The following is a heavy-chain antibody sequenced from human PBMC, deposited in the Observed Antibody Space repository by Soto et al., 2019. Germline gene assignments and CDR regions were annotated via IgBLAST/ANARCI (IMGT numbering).Heavy chain of an antibody. J-gene: IGHJ4*02. V-gene: IGHV3-23*01. CDR2: ISGSGGST. Sequence: EVQLLESGGGLVQPGGSLRLSCAASGFTFSSYAMSWVRQAPGKGLEWVSAISGSGGSTYYAVSVKGRFTISRDNSKNTLYRQMNSLRAEDTAVYYCAKESYSNLRQFDYWGQGTLVTVSS. D-gene: IGHD4-4*01. CDR3: AKESYSNLRQFDY. CDR1: GFTFSSYA.